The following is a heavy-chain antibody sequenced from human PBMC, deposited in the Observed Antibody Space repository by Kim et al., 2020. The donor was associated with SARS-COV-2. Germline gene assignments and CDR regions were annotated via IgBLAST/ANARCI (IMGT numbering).Heavy chain of an antibody. D-gene: IGHD4-4*01. CDR1: GFTFSSCV. Sequence: GGSLRLSCAASGFTFSSCVMSWVRQVPGKGLEWVSGISGGGGSTYYADSVKGRFTISRDNPKNTLYLQMNSLRAEDTALYYCARDYSNSYETHRYFDLWGRGTLVTVSS. CDR3: ARDYSNSYETHRYFDL. V-gene: IGHV3-23*01. CDR2: ISGGGGST. J-gene: IGHJ2*01.